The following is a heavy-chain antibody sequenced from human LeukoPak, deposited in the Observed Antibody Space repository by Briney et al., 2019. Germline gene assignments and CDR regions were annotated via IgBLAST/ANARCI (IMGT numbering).Heavy chain of an antibody. D-gene: IGHD6-13*01. J-gene: IGHJ4*02. V-gene: IGHV4-39*01. CDR1: GGSLSNNNYY. CDR2: IYYGETT. CDR3: AGPETSTSVAATGSPSKFDY. Sequence: ASETLSLTCIVSGGSLSNNNYYWGWVRQPPGKGLEWIGSIYYGETTYYNPSLQSRVTISVDTSMNQFSLKLSSVTAADTAVYYCAGPETSTSVAATGSPSKFDYWGQGTLVTVSS.